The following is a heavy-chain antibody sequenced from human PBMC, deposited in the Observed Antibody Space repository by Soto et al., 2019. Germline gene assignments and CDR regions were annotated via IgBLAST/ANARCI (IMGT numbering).Heavy chain of an antibody. Sequence: GGPLRLSCTASGFTLDDYTMHWVRQAPGKGLEWVSLISWDGGSTYYADSVKGRFTISRDNSKNSLYLQMNSLRTEDTALYYCAKASTVTAEYYFDYWGQGTLVTVSS. CDR3: AKASTVTAEYYFDY. D-gene: IGHD4-17*01. J-gene: IGHJ4*02. V-gene: IGHV3-43*01. CDR2: ISWDGGST. CDR1: GFTLDDYT.